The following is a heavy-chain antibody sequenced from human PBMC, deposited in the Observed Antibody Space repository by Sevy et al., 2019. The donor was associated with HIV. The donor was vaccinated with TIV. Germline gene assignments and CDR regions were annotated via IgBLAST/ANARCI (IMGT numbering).Heavy chain of an antibody. V-gene: IGHV3-21*01. Sequence: GGYLRLSCSASGFTFNTYTMNWVRQAPGKGLEWVSSISSSSNYIYYADSLKGRFTISRDNARNSLYLQMSSLRAEDTAVYYCARPYGSGSWEAFDLWGQGTMVTVSS. D-gene: IGHD3-10*01. CDR2: ISSSSNYI. CDR3: ARPYGSGSWEAFDL. J-gene: IGHJ3*01. CDR1: GFTFNTYT.